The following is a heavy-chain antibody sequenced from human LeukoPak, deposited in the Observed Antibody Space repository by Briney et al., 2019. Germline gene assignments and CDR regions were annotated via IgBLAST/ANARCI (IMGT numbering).Heavy chain of an antibody. J-gene: IGHJ5*02. V-gene: IGHV3-23*01. D-gene: IGHD3-3*01. Sequence: PGGSLRLSCAASGFTFSSYAMSWVRQAPGKGLEWVSAISGSGGSTYYADSVKGRFTISRDNSKNTLYLQMNSLRAEDTAVYYCAKDAPYYDFWSGYNTIGEDWFDPWGQGTLVTVSS. CDR2: ISGSGGST. CDR1: GFTFSSYA. CDR3: AKDAPYYDFWSGYNTIGEDWFDP.